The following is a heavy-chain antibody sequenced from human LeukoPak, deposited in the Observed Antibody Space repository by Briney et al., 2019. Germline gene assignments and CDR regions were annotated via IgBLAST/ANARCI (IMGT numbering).Heavy chain of an antibody. J-gene: IGHJ3*01. V-gene: IGHV3-23*01. Sequence: GGSLRLSCAASGFTFSSYAMSWVRQAPGKGLEWVSAISGSGGSTYYADSVKGRFTISRDNSKSTLYLQMNSLRAEDTAVYYCAKDHGHYYDSSETWGQGTMVTVSS. CDR2: ISGSGGST. CDR1: GFTFSSYA. D-gene: IGHD3-22*01. CDR3: AKDHGHYYDSSET.